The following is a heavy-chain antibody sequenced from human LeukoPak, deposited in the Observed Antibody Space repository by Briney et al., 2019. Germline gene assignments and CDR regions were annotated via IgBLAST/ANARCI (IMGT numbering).Heavy chain of an antibody. CDR1: GFTFSGHG. V-gene: IGHV3-23*02. CDR2: ISGGGSDT. CDR3: AKGGAYGSGSYCDY. D-gene: IGHD3-10*01. J-gene: IGHJ4*02. Sequence: GGSLRLSCAVSGFTFSGHGMHWVRQILGKGLEWVASISGGGSDTYNEDAVKGRFTISRDNYKSTLSLQMNSLRAEDTAVYYCAKGGAYGSGSYCDYWGQGTLVTVSS.